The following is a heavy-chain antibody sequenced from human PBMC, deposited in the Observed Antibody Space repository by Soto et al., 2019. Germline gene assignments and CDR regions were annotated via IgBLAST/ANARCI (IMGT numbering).Heavy chain of an antibody. Sequence: LRLSCAASGFTFSTYALSWVRQAPGKGLEWVSAISANGQGIYYADSVRGRFTISRDNSKNTIFLHMDSLRAEDTAVYYCAKDRNYPRDQFHYWGQGTLVTVSS. D-gene: IGHD1-7*01. J-gene: IGHJ4*02. CDR3: AKDRNYPRDQFHY. CDR2: ISANGQGI. V-gene: IGHV3-23*01. CDR1: GFTFSTYA.